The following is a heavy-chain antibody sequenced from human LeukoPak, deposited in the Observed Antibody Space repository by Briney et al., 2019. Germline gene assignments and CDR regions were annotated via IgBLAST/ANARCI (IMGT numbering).Heavy chain of an antibody. V-gene: IGHV3-23*01. D-gene: IGHD3-22*01. Sequence: GGSLRLSCVGSGFSFSSYAMTWVRQAPGKGLEWVSTIAASSDGTFYADSVKGRFTISRDDSKNTFYLQMNSLRVEDTAMYYCAKDGSGYFYTFDYWGQGTLVTASS. CDR3: AKDGSGYFYTFDY. CDR2: IAASSDGT. J-gene: IGHJ4*02. CDR1: GFSFSSYA.